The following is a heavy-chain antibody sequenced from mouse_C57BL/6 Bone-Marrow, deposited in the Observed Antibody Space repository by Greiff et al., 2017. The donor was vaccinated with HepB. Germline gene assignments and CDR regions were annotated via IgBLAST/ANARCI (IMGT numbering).Heavy chain of an antibody. CDR2: ISSGSSTI. CDR3: ARRHYSNPAWFAY. D-gene: IGHD2-5*01. J-gene: IGHJ3*01. CDR1: GFTFSDYG. V-gene: IGHV5-17*01. Sequence: EVKLMESGGGLVKPGGSLKLSCAASGFTFSDYGMHWVRQAPEKGLEWVAYISSGSSTIYYADTVKGRFTISRDNAKNTLFLQMTSLRSEDTAMYYCARRHYSNPAWFAYWGQGTLVTVSA.